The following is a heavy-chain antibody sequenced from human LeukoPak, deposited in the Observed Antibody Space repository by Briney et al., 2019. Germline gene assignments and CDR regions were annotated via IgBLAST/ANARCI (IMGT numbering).Heavy chain of an antibody. CDR3: ARAMVRGVIITDFDY. CDR2: INPNSGGT. CDR1: GYTFTGYY. Sequence: ASVKVSCKASGYTFTGYYMHWVRQAPGQGLEWMGWINPNSGGTNYAQKCQGRVTMTRDTSINTAYMELSRLRSDDTAVYYCARAMVRGVIITDFDYWGQGTLVTVSS. V-gene: IGHV1-2*02. J-gene: IGHJ4*02. D-gene: IGHD3-10*01.